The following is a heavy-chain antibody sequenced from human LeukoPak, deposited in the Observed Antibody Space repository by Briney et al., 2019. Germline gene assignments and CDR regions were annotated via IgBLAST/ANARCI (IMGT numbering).Heavy chain of an antibody. J-gene: IGHJ3*02. D-gene: IGHD2-2*01. Sequence: PSETLSLTCAVYGGSFSGYYWSWIRQPPGKGLEWIGEINHSGSTNYNPSLKSRVTIPVDTSKNQFSLKLSSVTAADTAVYYCARVNYCSSTSCPAGGAFDIWGQGTMVTVSS. V-gene: IGHV4-34*01. CDR2: INHSGST. CDR1: GGSFSGYY. CDR3: ARVNYCSSTSCPAGGAFDI.